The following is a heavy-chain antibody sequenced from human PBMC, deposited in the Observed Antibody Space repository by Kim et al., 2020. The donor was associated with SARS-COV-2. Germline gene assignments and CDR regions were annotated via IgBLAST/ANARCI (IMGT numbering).Heavy chain of an antibody. J-gene: IGHJ3*02. Sequence: GGSLRLSCAASGFTFSDYYMSWIRQAPGKGLEWVSYISSSSSYTNYADSVKGRFTISRDNAKNSLYLQMNSLRAEDTAVYYCARGGSFDYDSSGHDAFDIWGQGTMVTVSS. V-gene: IGHV3-11*05. D-gene: IGHD3-22*01. CDR3: ARGGSFDYDSSGHDAFDI. CDR1: GFTFSDYY. CDR2: ISSSSSYT.